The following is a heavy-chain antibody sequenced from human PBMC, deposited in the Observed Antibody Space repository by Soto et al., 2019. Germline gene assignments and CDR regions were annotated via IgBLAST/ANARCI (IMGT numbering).Heavy chain of an antibody. D-gene: IGHD1-26*01. CDR3: ARGIGEMASGFDY. CDR2: INAGNGNT. V-gene: IGHV1-3*01. J-gene: IGHJ4*02. CDR1: GYTFTSYA. Sequence: ASVKVSCKASGYTFTSYAMHWVRQAPGQRLEWMGWINAGNGNTKYSQKFQGRVTITRDTSASTAYMELSSLRSEDTAVYYCARGIGEMASGFDYWGQGTLVTVSS.